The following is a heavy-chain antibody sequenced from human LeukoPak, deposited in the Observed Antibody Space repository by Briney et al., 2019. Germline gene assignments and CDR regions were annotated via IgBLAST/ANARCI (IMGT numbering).Heavy chain of an antibody. V-gene: IGHV3-43*01. J-gene: IGHJ4*02. CDR3: ARDKGGGAARHELGY. CDR2: ISWDGGST. Sequence: QSGGSLRLSCAASGFTFDDYTMHWVRQAPGKGLEWVSLISWDGGSTYYADSVKGRFTISRDNSKNSLYLQMNSLRAEDTAVYYCARDKGGGAARHELGYWGQGTLVTVSS. CDR1: GFTFDDYT. D-gene: IGHD6-6*01.